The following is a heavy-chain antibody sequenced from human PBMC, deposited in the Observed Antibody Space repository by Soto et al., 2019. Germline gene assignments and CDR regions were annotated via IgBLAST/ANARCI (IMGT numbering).Heavy chain of an antibody. Sequence: LRLSCAASGFTFINFGMAWVRQGPGKGLEWVSAISGSSDKWYTDSLEGRFTISRDNSKNTLYLEMNNLRADDSAVYYCAKYLLMDTSSIFDCWGQGALVTVSS. D-gene: IGHD2-8*01. CDR2: ISGSSDK. CDR3: AKYLLMDTSSIFDC. CDR1: GFTFINFG. V-gene: IGHV3-23*01. J-gene: IGHJ4*02.